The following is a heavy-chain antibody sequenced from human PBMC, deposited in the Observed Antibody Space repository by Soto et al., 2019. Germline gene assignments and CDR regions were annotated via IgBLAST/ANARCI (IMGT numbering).Heavy chain of an antibody. D-gene: IGHD6-19*01. CDR3: AITTGIAVAGTIYYYGMDV. CDR1: GYSFTSYW. CDR2: IDPSDSYT. V-gene: IGHV5-10-1*01. Sequence: PGESLKISCKGSGYSFTSYWISWVRQMPGKGLEWMGRIDPSDSYTNYSPSFQGHVTISADKSISTAYLQWSSLKASDTAMYYCAITTGIAVAGTIYYYGMDVWGQGTTVTVSS. J-gene: IGHJ6*02.